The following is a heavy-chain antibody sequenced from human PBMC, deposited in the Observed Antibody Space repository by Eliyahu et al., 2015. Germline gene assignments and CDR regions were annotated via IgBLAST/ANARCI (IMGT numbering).Heavy chain of an antibody. D-gene: IGHD5-24*01. CDR2: IYCXGST. CDR3: ARLDGSSRYYYTLDV. V-gene: IGHV4-31*03. Sequence: SGPGLVKPSQTLSLTCTVSGGSISSGSYYWSWXRQHPGRGLECIGXIYCXGSTYYNPSLKSRVTISVDTSKNQFSLHLSSVTAADTAVYYCARLDGSSRYYYTLDVWGQGTTVTVSS. J-gene: IGHJ6*02. CDR1: GGSISSGSYY.